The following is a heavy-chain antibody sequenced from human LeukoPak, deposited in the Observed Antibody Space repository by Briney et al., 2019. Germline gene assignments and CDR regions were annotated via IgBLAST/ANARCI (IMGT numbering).Heavy chain of an antibody. D-gene: IGHD1-26*01. CDR3: ARREPGERHHDY. V-gene: IGHV5-51*01. CDR1: GSSFTTYW. Sequence: GASLQISCQASGSSFTTYWIGWVRQLPGKGLEWMGIIYPGDSDTRYSPSFQGQVTISVDTSISTAYLQWSSLKASDTAMYYCARREPGERHHDYWGQGTLVTVSS. CDR2: IYPGDSDT. J-gene: IGHJ4*02.